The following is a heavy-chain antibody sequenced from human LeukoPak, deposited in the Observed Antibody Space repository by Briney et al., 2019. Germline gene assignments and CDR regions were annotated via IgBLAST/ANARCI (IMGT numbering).Heavy chain of an antibody. CDR3: ARGIVVVPAAPGHFDY. Sequence: SVKVSCKASGGTFSSYAISWVRQAPGQGLEWMGRIIPIFGTANYAQKFQGRVTITTDESTSTAYMELSSLRSEDTAVYYCARGIVVVPAAPGHFDYWGQGTLVTVSS. CDR1: GGTFSSYA. D-gene: IGHD2-2*01. J-gene: IGHJ4*02. CDR2: IIPIFGTA. V-gene: IGHV1-69*05.